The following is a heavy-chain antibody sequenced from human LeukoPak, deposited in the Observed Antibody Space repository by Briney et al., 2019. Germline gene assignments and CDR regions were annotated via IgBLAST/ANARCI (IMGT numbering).Heavy chain of an antibody. V-gene: IGHV3-30-3*01. D-gene: IGHD2-21*02. CDR1: GFTFSSYA. Sequence: AGRSLRLSCAASGFTFSSYAMHWVRQAPGKGLEWVAVISYDGSNKYYADSVKGRFTISRDNSKNTLYLQMNSLRAEDTAVYYCARQHIVVVTAITYCYYGMDVWGQGTTVTVSS. CDR3: ARQHIVVVTAITYCYYGMDV. CDR2: ISYDGSNK. J-gene: IGHJ6*02.